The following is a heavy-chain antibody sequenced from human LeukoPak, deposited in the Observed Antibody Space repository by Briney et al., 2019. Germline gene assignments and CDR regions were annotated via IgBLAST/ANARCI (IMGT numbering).Heavy chain of an antibody. J-gene: IGHJ6*04. CDR3: VKGVWFGEDYYGMDV. Sequence: GGSLRLSCSASGFTFSSYAMHWVRQAPWKGLEYVSAISSNGGSTYYADSVKGRFTISRDNSKNTLYLQMSSLRAEDTAVYYCVKGVWFGEDYYGMDVWGKGTTVTVSS. V-gene: IGHV3-64D*06. CDR2: ISSNGGST. D-gene: IGHD3-10*01. CDR1: GFTFSSYA.